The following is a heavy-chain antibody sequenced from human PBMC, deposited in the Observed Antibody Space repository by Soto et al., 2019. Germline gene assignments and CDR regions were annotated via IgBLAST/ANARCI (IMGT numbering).Heavy chain of an antibody. CDR3: ARVGITMVRGDLVGGFDP. CDR2: IYYSWST. CDR1: GGSGSSGSYY. Sequence: SETLSLTCTVSGGSGSSGSYYWSWIRQPPGKGLEWIGYIYYSWSTNYTPSLKSRVTISVDTSKNQFSLKLSSVTAADTAVYYCARVGITMVRGDLVGGFDPWGQGTLVTVSS. D-gene: IGHD3-10*01. V-gene: IGHV4-61*01. J-gene: IGHJ5*02.